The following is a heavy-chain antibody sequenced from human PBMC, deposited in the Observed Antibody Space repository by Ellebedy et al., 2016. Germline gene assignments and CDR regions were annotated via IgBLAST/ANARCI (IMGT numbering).Heavy chain of an antibody. CDR1: GGSVSSDY. V-gene: IGHV4-59*02. Sequence: SETLSLTCNVSGGSVSSDYWNWIRRPPGKGLEWIGYVFHTGTTNYSPSLKSRVTMSVDTSKSQFSLRLTSVTAADTAVYYCARWNGGWNAFDVWGQGTVVTVSS. D-gene: IGHD1-1*01. J-gene: IGHJ3*01. CDR3: ARWNGGWNAFDV. CDR2: VFHTGTT.